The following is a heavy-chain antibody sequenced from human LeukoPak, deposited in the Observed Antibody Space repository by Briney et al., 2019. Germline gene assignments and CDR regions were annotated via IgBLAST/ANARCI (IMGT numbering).Heavy chain of an antibody. CDR1: GGTFSSYA. V-gene: IGHV1-69*01. D-gene: IGHD5-18*01. J-gene: IGHJ6*03. CDR2: IIPVFGTS. CDR3: ARERGGYNYGRAYMDV. Sequence: SVKVSCKASGGTFSSYAISWVRQAPGQGLEWMGRIIPVFGTSNYAQKFQGRVTITADESTRTAYMELSSLRSEDTAVYYCARERGGYNYGRAYMDVWGKGTTVTVSS.